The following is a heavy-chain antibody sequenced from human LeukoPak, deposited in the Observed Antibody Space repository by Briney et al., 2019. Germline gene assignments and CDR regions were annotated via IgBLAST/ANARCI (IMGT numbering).Heavy chain of an antibody. D-gene: IGHD3-22*01. CDR3: ARLPRSYYDTSGFDAFDV. Sequence: SETLSLTCNVSGDPINSHFWTWIRQPPGKGLEYIGYIYYTVSTNYNPSLKARVTISLDTSRNQFSLRLSSVTAADTAVFYCARLPRSYYDTSGFDAFDVWGPGALVTVSS. CDR1: GDPINSHF. V-gene: IGHV4-59*08. CDR2: IYYTVST. J-gene: IGHJ3*01.